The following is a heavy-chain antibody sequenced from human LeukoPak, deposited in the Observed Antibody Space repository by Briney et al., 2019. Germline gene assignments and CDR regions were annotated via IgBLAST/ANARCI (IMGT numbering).Heavy chain of an antibody. V-gene: IGHV3-33*01. CDR1: GFTFSSYG. Sequence: PGGSLRLSCAASGFTFSSYGMHWVRQAPGKGLEWVAVIWYDGSNKYYADSVKGRFTISRDNSKNTLYLQMNSLRAEDTAVYYCAITSSGWYYFDYWGQGTLVTVSS. D-gene: IGHD6-19*01. CDR3: AITSSGWYYFDY. J-gene: IGHJ4*02. CDR2: IWYDGSNK.